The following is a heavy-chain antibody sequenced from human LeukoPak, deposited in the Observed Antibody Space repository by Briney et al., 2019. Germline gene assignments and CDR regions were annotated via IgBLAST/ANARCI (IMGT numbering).Heavy chain of an antibody. J-gene: IGHJ4*02. Sequence: ASVKVSCKASGYTFTSYYMHWVRQAPGQGLEWMGIINPSGGSTSYAQKFQGRVTMTRDTSTSTVYMELSSLRSEDTAVYYCARMGYYYDSSGYPSYYFDYWGQGTLVTVSS. D-gene: IGHD3-22*01. V-gene: IGHV1-46*01. CDR1: GYTFTSYY. CDR3: ARMGYYYDSSGYPSYYFDY. CDR2: INPSGGST.